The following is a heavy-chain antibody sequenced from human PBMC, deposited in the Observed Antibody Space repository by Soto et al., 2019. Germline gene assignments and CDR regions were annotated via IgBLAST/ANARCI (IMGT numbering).Heavy chain of an antibody. Sequence: RASVKVSCKASGYTFTSYGISWVRQAPGQGLEWMGWISAYNGNTNYAQKLQGRVTMTTDTSTSTAYMELRSLRSDDTAVYYCARGSFNWNDHYYYYYYMDVWGKGTTVTVSS. CDR3: ARGSFNWNDHYYYYYYMDV. D-gene: IGHD1-1*01. CDR1: GYTFTSYG. CDR2: ISAYNGNT. V-gene: IGHV1-18*01. J-gene: IGHJ6*03.